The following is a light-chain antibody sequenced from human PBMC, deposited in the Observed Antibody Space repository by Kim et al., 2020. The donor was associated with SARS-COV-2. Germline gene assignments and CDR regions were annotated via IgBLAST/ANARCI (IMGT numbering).Light chain of an antibody. Sequence: SPGERATISCRASQSVSNYLAWYQQKRGQAPRLLIYYASTRATGIPARFSGSGSGTDFTLTISNLEPEDFAVYYCQQRSSWPPYSFGQGTKLEI. CDR3: QQRSSWPPYS. CDR1: QSVSNY. J-gene: IGKJ2*03. CDR2: YAS. V-gene: IGKV3-11*01.